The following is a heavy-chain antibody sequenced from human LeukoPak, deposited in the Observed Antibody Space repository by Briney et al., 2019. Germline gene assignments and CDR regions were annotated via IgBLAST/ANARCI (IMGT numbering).Heavy chain of an antibody. Sequence: SETLSLTCAVYGGSFSGYYWSWIRQPPGKGLEWIGEINHSGSTNYNPSLKSRVTISVDTSKNQFSLKLSSVTAADTAVYYCARVQHGLLWFGELLKNNYYYYYMDVWGKGTTVTISS. D-gene: IGHD3-10*01. J-gene: IGHJ6*03. CDR1: GGSFSGYY. CDR3: ARVQHGLLWFGELLKNNYYYYYMDV. CDR2: INHSGST. V-gene: IGHV4-34*01.